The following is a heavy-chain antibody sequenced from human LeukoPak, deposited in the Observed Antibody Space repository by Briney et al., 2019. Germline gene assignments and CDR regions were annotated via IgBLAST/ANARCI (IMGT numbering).Heavy chain of an antibody. Sequence: GGSLRLSFAASGFTFSSYAMSWVRQAPGKGLEWVSAISGSGGSTYYADSVKGRFTISRDNSKNTLYLQMNSLGAEDTAVYYCAKDVGFVTPDGYFDYWGQGTLVTVSS. D-gene: IGHD4-23*01. CDR3: AKDVGFVTPDGYFDY. CDR1: GFTFSSYA. J-gene: IGHJ4*02. V-gene: IGHV3-23*01. CDR2: ISGSGGST.